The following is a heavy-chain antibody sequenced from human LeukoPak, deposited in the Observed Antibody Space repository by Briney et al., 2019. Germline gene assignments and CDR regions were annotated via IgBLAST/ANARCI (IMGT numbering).Heavy chain of an antibody. CDR1: GYSISSGYY. D-gene: IGHD3-16*01. CDR3: AITPFGDSGY. Sequence: SETLSLTCTVSGYSISSGYYWGWIRQPPGKGLEWIGSIYHSGSTYYNPSLKSRVTISVDTSKNQFSLKLSSVTAADTAVYYCAITPFGDSGYWGQGTLVTVSS. J-gene: IGHJ4*02. V-gene: IGHV4-38-2*02. CDR2: IYHSGST.